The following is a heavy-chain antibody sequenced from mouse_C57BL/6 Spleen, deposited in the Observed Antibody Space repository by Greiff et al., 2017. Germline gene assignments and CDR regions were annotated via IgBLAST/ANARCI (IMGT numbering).Heavy chain of an antibody. Sequence: EVKLQESGPGLVKPSQSLSLTCSVTGYSITSGYYWNWIRQFPGNKLEWMGYISYDGSNNYNPSLKNRISITRDTSKNQFFLKLNSVTTEDTATYDCARVDGTRYFDVWGTGTTVTVSS. J-gene: IGHJ1*03. CDR2: ISYDGSN. CDR1: GYSITSGYY. CDR3: ARVDGTRYFDV. D-gene: IGHD4-1*01. V-gene: IGHV3-6*01.